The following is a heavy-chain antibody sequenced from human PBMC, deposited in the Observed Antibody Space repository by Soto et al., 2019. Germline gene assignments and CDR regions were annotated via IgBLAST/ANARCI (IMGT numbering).Heavy chain of an antibody. CDR2: IWYDGSNK. J-gene: IGHJ4*02. V-gene: IGHV3-33*01. D-gene: IGHD4-17*01. Sequence: GGSLRLSCAASGFTFNNYGLHWVRQAPGKGLEWVAVIWYDGSNKYYVDSVKGRFTISRDNSKNTLYLQMNSLRAEDTAVYYCARDGNYGDYVLEGSYYIDYWGQGTLVTVSS. CDR1: GFTFNNYG. CDR3: ARDGNYGDYVLEGSYYIDY.